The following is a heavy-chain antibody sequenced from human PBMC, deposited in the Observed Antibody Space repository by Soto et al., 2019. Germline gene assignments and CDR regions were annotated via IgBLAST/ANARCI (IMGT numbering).Heavy chain of an antibody. CDR2: IYHSGST. V-gene: IGHV4-4*02. CDR3: ARVSGSYYYGMDV. Sequence: QVQLQESGPGLVKPSGTLSLTCAVSGGSISSSYWWSWVRQPPGKGREWIGEIYHSGSTNYNTSLKSRVTISVDKSKNQFSLKVPSVTAADTAVYYCARVSGSYYYGMDVWGQGTTVTVSS. J-gene: IGHJ6*02. CDR1: GGSISSSYW.